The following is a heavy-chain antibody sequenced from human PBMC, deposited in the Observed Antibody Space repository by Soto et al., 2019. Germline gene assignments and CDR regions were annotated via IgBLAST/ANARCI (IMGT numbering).Heavy chain of an antibody. D-gene: IGHD1-1*01. V-gene: IGHV1-18*01. CDR1: GYAFTTYG. Sequence: QVHLVQSGAEVKKPGASVKVSCKGSGYAFTTYGITWVRQAPGQGLEWMGWISAHNGNTNYAQKLQGRVTVSSDTSTSTAYMELRSLICDDTAVYYCARGRYGDYWGQGALVTVSS. J-gene: IGHJ4*02. CDR3: ARGRYGDY. CDR2: ISAHNGNT.